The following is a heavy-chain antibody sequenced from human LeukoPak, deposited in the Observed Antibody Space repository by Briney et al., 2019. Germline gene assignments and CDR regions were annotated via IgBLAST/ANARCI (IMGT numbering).Heavy chain of an antibody. CDR1: GFTFSSSA. D-gene: IGHD3-22*01. CDR3: AKDASYYYDSSGYYFPDAFDI. Sequence: PGGSLRLSCAASGFTFSSSAMSWVRQAPGKGLEWVSSISGSRSGGSTYYADSVKGRFTISRDNSKNTLYLQMNSLRAEDTAVYYCAKDASYYYDSSGYYFPDAFDIWGQGTMVTVSS. V-gene: IGHV3-23*01. J-gene: IGHJ3*02. CDR2: ISGSRSGGST.